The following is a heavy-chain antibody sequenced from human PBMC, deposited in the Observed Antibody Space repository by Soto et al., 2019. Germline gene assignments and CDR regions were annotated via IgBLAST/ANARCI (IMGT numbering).Heavy chain of an antibody. V-gene: IGHV3-7*05. Sequence: PGGSLRLSCAASGFTVSSYWMSWVRQAPGKGLEWVANIKQDGSEKYYVDSVKGRFTISRDNAKNSLYLQMNSLRAEDTAVYYCARDDGERTIFGVYNWFDPWGQGTLVTVSS. CDR3: ARDDGERTIFGVYNWFDP. D-gene: IGHD3-3*01. CDR1: GFTVSSYW. J-gene: IGHJ5*02. CDR2: IKQDGSEK.